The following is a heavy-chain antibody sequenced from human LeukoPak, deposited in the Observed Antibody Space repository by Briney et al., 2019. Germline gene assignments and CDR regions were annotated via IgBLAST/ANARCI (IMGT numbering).Heavy chain of an antibody. CDR1: GYTFISYG. CDR2: INPNSGGT. D-gene: IGHD1-26*01. CDR3: ARDNSVGDNAWWFDP. V-gene: IGHV1-8*01. J-gene: IGHJ5*02. Sequence: GASVKVSCKASGYTFISYGISWVRQAPGQGLEWMGWINPNSGGTGYAQKFQGRVTMTRDMSTSTDYMELSSLRSEDTAIYYCARDNSVGDNAWWFDPWGQGTLVTVSS.